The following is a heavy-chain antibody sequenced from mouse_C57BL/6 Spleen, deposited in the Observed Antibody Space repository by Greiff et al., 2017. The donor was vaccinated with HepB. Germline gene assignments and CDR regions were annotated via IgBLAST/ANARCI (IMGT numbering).Heavy chain of an antibody. CDR1: GFTFSSYG. J-gene: IGHJ3*01. CDR3: ASPDRSGYPFAY. CDR2: ISSGGSYT. Sequence: EVKLMESGGDLVKPGGSLKLSCAASGFTFSSYGMSWVRQTPDKRLEWVATISSGGSYTYYPDSVKGRFTISRDNAKNTLYLQMSSLKSEDTAMYYCASPDRSGYPFAYWGQGTLVTVSA. V-gene: IGHV5-6*01. D-gene: IGHD3-2*02.